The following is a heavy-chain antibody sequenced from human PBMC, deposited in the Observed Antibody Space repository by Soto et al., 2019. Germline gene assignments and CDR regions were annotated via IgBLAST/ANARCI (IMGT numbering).Heavy chain of an antibody. V-gene: IGHV1-3*01. D-gene: IGHD5-18*01. J-gene: IGHJ4*02. CDR2: INAGNGNT. CDR1: GYTFTSYA. CDR3: ARDPGYSYGYN. Sequence: QVQLVQSGAEVKKPGASVKVSCKASGYTFTSYAMHWVRQAPGQRLEWMGWINAGNGNTKYSQKFQGRVTITRHTSASAAYTELSSLRPEDTAVYYCARDPGYSYGYNWGQGTLVTVSS.